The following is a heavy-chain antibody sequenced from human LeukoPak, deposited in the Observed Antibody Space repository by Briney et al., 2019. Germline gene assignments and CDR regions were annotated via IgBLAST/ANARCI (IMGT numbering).Heavy chain of an antibody. Sequence: PSETLSLTCTVSGGSISSSSYYWGWIRQPPGKGLEWIGSIYYSGSTYYNPSLKSRVTISVDTSKNQFSLKLSSVTAADTAVYYCAREGGSSGWYHAFDIWGQGTMVTVSS. D-gene: IGHD6-19*01. CDR3: AREGGSSGWYHAFDI. CDR2: IYYSGST. J-gene: IGHJ3*02. V-gene: IGHV4-39*07. CDR1: GGSISSSSYY.